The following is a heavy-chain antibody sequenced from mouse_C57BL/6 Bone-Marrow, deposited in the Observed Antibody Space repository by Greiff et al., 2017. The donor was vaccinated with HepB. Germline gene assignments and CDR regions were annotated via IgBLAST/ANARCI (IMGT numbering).Heavy chain of an antibody. D-gene: IGHD2-4*01. CDR1: GFSLTSYG. CDR2: IRSGGST. Sequence: QVQLQQSGPGLVQPSQSLSITCTVSGFSLTSYGVHWVRQSPGKGLEWLGMIRSGGSTDYNAAFLSRLSISKDKSKSQVFFMMISLHDDDTAIYYCTRKDYYDSSFDYWGQGTTLTVSS. CDR3: TRKDYYDSSFDY. J-gene: IGHJ2*01. V-gene: IGHV2-2*01.